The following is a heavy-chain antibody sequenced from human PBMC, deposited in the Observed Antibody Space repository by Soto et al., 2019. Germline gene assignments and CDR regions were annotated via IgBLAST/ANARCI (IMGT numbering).Heavy chain of an antibody. D-gene: IGHD4-17*01. CDR3: AKDVEHFTVTGYSYGLDV. J-gene: IGHJ6*02. CDR1: GFPFSNYG. CDR2: ISYDGSHK. V-gene: IGHV3-30*18. Sequence: QVQLMESGGGAVQSGGSLRLSCAASGFPFSNYGIHWVRQAPGKGLEWVALISYDGSHKHYADPVRGRFTISRDRSTNVLYMQMNGLRHEDTAVYYCAKDVEHFTVTGYSYGLDVWGQGTTVTVSS.